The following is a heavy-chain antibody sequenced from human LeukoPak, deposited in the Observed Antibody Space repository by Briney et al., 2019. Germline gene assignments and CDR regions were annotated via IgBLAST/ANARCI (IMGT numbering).Heavy chain of an antibody. CDR1: GFTFSSHY. Sequence: GGSLRLSCAASGFTFSSHYMTWVRQAPGKGLEWVANIKQDSNDRFYVDSVRGRFTISRDNAKNSLYLQMNSLRAEDTAVYYCARESNSGGDAFDIWGPGTMVTVSS. CDR3: ARESNSGGDAFDI. CDR2: IKQDSNDR. J-gene: IGHJ3*02. D-gene: IGHD1-26*01. V-gene: IGHV3-7*01.